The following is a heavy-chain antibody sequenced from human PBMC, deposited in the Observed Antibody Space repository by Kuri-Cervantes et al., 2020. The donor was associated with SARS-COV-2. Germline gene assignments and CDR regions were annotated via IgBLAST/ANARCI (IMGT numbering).Heavy chain of an antibody. CDR3: ARHGRKGSGYDKHFDY. V-gene: IGHV4-39*01. J-gene: IGHJ4*02. Sequence: SETLSLTCTVSGGSISSSSYYWGWIRQPPGEGLEWIGSIYYSGSTYYNPSLKSRVTISVDTSKNQFSLKLSSVTAADTAVHYCARHGRKGSGYDKHFDYWGQGTLVTVSS. CDR1: GGSISSSSYY. D-gene: IGHD5-12*01. CDR2: IYYSGST.